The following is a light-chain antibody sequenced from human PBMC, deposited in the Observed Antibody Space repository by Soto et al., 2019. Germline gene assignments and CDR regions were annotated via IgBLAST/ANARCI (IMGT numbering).Light chain of an antibody. J-gene: IGLJ1*01. CDR1: SSDFGNYNL. CDR3: CSYTSSRAYV. CDR2: EVN. Sequence: QSALTQPASVSGSPGQSITISCTGTSSDFGNYNLVSWYQQHPGKVPKLILFEVNKRPSGVSGRFSGSKSGNTASLTISGLQAEDEADYYCCSYTSSRAYVFGIGTKLTVL. V-gene: IGLV2-14*02.